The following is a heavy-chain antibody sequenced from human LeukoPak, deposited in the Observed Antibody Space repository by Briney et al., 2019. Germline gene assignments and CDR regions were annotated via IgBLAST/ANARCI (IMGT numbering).Heavy chain of an antibody. CDR3: AMIAAAGTGVDY. V-gene: IGHV1-69*04. D-gene: IGHD6-13*01. Sequence: SVKVSCKASGGTFRSYAISWLRQAPGQGLEWMGRIIPILGIANYAQKFQGRVTITADKSTSTAYMELSSLRSEDTAVYYCAMIAAAGTGVDYWGQGTLVTVSS. CDR1: GGTFRSYA. CDR2: IIPILGIA. J-gene: IGHJ4*02.